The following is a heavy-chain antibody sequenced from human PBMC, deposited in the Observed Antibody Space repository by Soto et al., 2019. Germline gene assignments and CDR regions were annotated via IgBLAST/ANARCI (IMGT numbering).Heavy chain of an antibody. CDR3: ARGRVILLWFGDISWFDP. CDR2: INHSGST. J-gene: IGHJ5*02. D-gene: IGHD3-10*01. CDR1: GGNFGDYR. V-gene: IGHV4-34*01. Sequence: LSYAVEGGNFGDYRWSWILKPPGKGLEWTGEINHSGSTNYNPSLKSRVTISVDTSKNQFSLKLSSVTAADTAVYYCARGRVILLWFGDISWFDPWGQGTLVTVTP.